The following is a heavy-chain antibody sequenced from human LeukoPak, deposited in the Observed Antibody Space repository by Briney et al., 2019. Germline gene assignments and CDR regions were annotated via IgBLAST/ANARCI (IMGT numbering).Heavy chain of an antibody. CDR1: GFTFSSYW. CDR3: ARDYTNYYYYYYMDV. J-gene: IGHJ6*03. CDR2: IKQDGSEK. Sequence: PGGSLRLSCAASGFTFSSYWMSWVRQAPGKGLEWVANIKQDGSEKYYVDSVKGRFTISRDNAKNSLYLQMNSLRAEDTAVYYCARDYTNYYYYYYMDVWSKGTTVTVSS. V-gene: IGHV3-7*01.